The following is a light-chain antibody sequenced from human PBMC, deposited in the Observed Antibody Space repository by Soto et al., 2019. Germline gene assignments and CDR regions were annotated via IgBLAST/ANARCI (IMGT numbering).Light chain of an antibody. CDR3: QNWGTGLYVV. CDR2: LNSDGSH. V-gene: IGLV4-69*01. J-gene: IGLJ2*01. CDR1: SGHSSYA. Sequence: QLVLTQSPSASASLGASVKLTCTLSSGHSSYAIAWHQQQPEKGPRYLMKLNSDGSHSKGDGIPDRFSGSSSGAERYLTVSSLQAEDEADYYCQNWGTGLYVVFGGGTKVTVL.